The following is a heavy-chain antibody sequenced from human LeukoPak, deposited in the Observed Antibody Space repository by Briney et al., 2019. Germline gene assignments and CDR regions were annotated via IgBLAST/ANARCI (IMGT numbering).Heavy chain of an antibody. V-gene: IGHV3-23*01. CDR2: ISTTGDYT. D-gene: IGHD2-2*01. CDR3: AKKPATFNLPFHI. CDR1: GFTFSTYD. Sequence: PGGSLRLSCAASGFTFSTYDMRWVRQAPGKGLEWVSAISTTGDYTYYADSVKGRFTISRDNSKNTLFLQMNSLRAEDTAVYYCAKKPATFNLPFHIGGQGTLVT. J-gene: IGHJ1*01.